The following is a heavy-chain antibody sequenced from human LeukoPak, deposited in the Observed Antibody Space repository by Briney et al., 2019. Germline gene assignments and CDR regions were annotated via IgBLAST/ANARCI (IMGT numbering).Heavy chain of an antibody. CDR1: GGSFSGYY. CDR2: INHSGST. V-gene: IGHV4-34*01. J-gene: IGHJ4*02. D-gene: IGHD6-19*01. Sequence: SETLSLTCAVYGGSFSGYYWSWIRQPPGKGLEWIGEINHSGSTNYNPSLKSRVTISVDTSKNQFSLKLSSVTAADTAMYYCARAVAGLIDYWGQGTLVTVSS. CDR3: ARAVAGLIDY.